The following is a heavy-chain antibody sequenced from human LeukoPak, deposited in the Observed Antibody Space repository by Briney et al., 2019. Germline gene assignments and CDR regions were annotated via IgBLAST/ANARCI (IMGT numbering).Heavy chain of an antibody. CDR3: ASGPYCGGDCYFFQH. D-gene: IGHD2-21*02. J-gene: IGHJ1*01. CDR1: GGSISSGSYY. Sequence: SETLSLTCTVSGGSISSGSYYWSWIRQPAGKGLEWIGRIYTSGSTNYNPSLKSRVTISVDTSKNQFSPKLSSVTAADTAVYYCASGPYCGGDCYFFQHWGQGTLSPSPQ. CDR2: IYTSGST. V-gene: IGHV4-61*02.